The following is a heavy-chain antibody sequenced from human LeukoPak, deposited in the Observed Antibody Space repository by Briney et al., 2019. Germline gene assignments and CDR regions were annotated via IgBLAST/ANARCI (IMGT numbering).Heavy chain of an antibody. D-gene: IGHD6-19*01. J-gene: IGHJ5*02. Sequence: GGSLRLSCAATGFSFTTYWMSWVRQAPGKGLEWVANIKEDGSDKYYVDSVKGRFSISRDNAKNSLYPQMSSLRAEDTAVYYCAKDPGDKAVDRWFDPWGQGTLATVSS. CDR1: GFSFTTYW. V-gene: IGHV3-7*03. CDR2: IKEDGSDK. CDR3: AKDPGDKAVDRWFDP.